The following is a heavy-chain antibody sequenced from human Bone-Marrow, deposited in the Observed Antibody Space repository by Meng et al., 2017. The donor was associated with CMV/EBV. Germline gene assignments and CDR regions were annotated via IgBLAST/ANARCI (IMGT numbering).Heavy chain of an antibody. CDR1: GFTFSSYW. J-gene: IGHJ4*02. Sequence: GGSLRLSCAASGFTFSSYWTHWVRQAPGKGLVWVSRINSDGSSTSYADSVKGRFTISRDNAKNTLYLQMNSLRAEDTAVYYCARVYCSGGSCSLDYWGQGTLVTVSS. CDR3: ARVYCSGGSCSLDY. D-gene: IGHD2-15*01. CDR2: INSDGSST. V-gene: IGHV3-74*01.